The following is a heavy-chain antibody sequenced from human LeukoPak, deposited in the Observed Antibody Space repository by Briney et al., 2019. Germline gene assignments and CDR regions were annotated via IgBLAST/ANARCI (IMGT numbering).Heavy chain of an antibody. J-gene: IGHJ4*02. CDR2: ISAYNGNT. CDR1: GYTFTSYG. V-gene: IGHV1-18*01. CDR3: ARDGYSYGYDGGYFDY. Sequence: ASVKVSCKASGYTFTSYGISWVRQAPGQGLERMGWISAYNGNTNYAQKLQGRVTMTTDTSTSTAYMELRSLRSDDTAVYYCARDGYSYGYDGGYFDYWGQGTLVTVSS. D-gene: IGHD5-18*01.